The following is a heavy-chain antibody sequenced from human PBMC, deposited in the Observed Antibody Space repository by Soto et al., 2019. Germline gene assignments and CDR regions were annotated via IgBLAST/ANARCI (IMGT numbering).Heavy chain of an antibody. Sequence: GGSLRLSCAASGFTFSNAWMNWVRQAPGKGLEWVGRIKSKTDGGTTDYAAPEKGRFTILRDDSKNTLYMQMNSLKTEDTAVYYCTSPAPDHSSSWYYYYYGMDVWGQGTTVTVSS. CDR2: IKSKTDGGTT. CDR1: GFTFSNAW. CDR3: TSPAPDHSSSWYYYYYGMDV. J-gene: IGHJ6*02. V-gene: IGHV3-15*07. D-gene: IGHD6-13*01.